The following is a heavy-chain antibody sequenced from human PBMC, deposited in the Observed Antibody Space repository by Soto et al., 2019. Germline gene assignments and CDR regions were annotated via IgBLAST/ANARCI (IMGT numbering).Heavy chain of an antibody. D-gene: IGHD2-15*01. J-gene: IGHJ2*01. Sequence: QVQLVQSGAEVKKPGSSVKVSCKASGGTFSSYAISWVRQAPGQGLEWMGGIIPIFGTANYAQKFQGRVKITADESTRTASIELISLRSEDTAVYYCASLIGAATPGSYFDLWGRGTLVTVSS. V-gene: IGHV1-69*12. CDR2: IIPIFGTA. CDR1: GGTFSSYA. CDR3: ASLIGAATPGSYFDL.